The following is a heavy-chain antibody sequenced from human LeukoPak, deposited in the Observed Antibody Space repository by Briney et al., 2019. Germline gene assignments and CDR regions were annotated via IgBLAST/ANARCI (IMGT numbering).Heavy chain of an antibody. D-gene: IGHD2-15*01. J-gene: IGHJ4*02. Sequence: GGSLRLSCAASGFTFSSYGMHWVRQAPGKGLEWVAVISYDGSNKYYADSVKGRFTISRDNSKNTPYLQMNSLRAEDTAVYYCAKDYCSGGSCYSDYWGQGTLVTVSS. CDR3: AKDYCSGGSCYSDY. V-gene: IGHV3-30*18. CDR2: ISYDGSNK. CDR1: GFTFSSYG.